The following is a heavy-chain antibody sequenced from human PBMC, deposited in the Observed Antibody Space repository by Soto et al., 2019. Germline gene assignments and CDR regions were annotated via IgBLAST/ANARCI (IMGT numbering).Heavy chain of an antibody. J-gene: IGHJ4*02. D-gene: IGHD1-7*01. CDR1: GFTFSSYG. CDR3: AKDRRAGGNYGFYSDF. V-gene: IGHV3-23*01. CDR2: SGATGAGT. Sequence: GGSLRLSCAASGFTFSSYGMTWVRQAPGKGLEWVSFSGATGAGTYYADSVKGRFTISRDNSKNTLYLQTTSLRADDTAVYYCAKDRRAGGNYGFYSDFWGQGALVTVSS.